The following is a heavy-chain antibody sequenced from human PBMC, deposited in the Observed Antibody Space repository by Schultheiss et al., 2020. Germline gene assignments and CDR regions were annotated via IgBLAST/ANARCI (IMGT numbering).Heavy chain of an antibody. CDR3: ARVPSHGSLTFDY. D-gene: IGHD1-26*01. J-gene: IGHJ4*02. CDR1: RLTLSDYY. V-gene: IGHV3-11*01. CDR2: ISGTGKTI. Sequence: GESLKISCAVSRLTLSDYYMSWIRQAPGKGLEWISYISGTGKTINYADSVKGRFTISRDNAKNSVYLQMNSLRAEDSAVYYCARVPSHGSLTFDYWGQGSMDNVS.